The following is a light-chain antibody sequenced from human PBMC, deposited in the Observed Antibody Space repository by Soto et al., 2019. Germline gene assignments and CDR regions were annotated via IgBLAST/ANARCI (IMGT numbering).Light chain of an antibody. CDR1: QGIRND. V-gene: IGKV1-6*01. CDR3: LQDYSYPWT. J-gene: IGKJ1*01. CDR2: AAS. Sequence: ANQFTHSPSALSSSLGYIITIPCRASQGIRNDLGWYQQKPGKAPKLLIYAASSLQSGVPSRFSGSASGTDFTLTISSLQPEDFATYYCLQDYSYPWTFGQGTKVDIK.